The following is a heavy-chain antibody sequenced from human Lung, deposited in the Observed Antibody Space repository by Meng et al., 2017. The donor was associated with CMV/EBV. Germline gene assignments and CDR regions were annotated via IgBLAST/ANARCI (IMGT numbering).Heavy chain of an antibody. J-gene: IGHJ4*02. CDR2: IYHSGST. D-gene: IGHD2-21*02. CDR1: GASISSSNW. CDR3: ARVVTALWGYYFDY. V-gene: IGHV4-4*02. Sequence: VRRQGPAPVLVQPSANLSLSCAVTGASISSSNWWSWVRQPPGKGLEWIGEIYHSGSTNYNPSLKSRVTISVDKSKNQFSLKLSSVTAADTAVYYCARVVTALWGYYFDYWGQGTLVTVSS.